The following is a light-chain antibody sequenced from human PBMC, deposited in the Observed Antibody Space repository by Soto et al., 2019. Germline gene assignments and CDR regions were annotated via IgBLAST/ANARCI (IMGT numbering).Light chain of an antibody. CDR2: EGS. CDR1: SSDAGNYNL. CDR3: SSYAGSNNLV. J-gene: IGLJ2*01. V-gene: IGLV2-8*01. Sequence: QSALTQPASVSGSPGQSITISCTGTSSDAGNYNLVSWYQHHPGKAPKLMIYEGSKRPSGVPDRFSGSKSGNTASLTVSGLQAEDEADYYCSSYAGSNNLVFGGGTKLT.